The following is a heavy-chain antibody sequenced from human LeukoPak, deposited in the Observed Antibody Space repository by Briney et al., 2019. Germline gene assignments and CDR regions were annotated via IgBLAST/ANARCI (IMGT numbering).Heavy chain of an antibody. CDR2: ISSSSSYI. CDR3: ARCRYDFWSGYYYYMDV. CDR1: GFTFSSYN. V-gene: IGHV3-21*01. Sequence: PGGSLRLSCAASGFTFSSYNMNWVRQAPGKGLEWVSSISSSSSYIYYADSVKGRFTISRDNAKNSLYLQMNSLRAEDTAVYYCARCRYDFWSGYYYYMDVWGKGTTVTVSS. D-gene: IGHD3-3*01. J-gene: IGHJ6*03.